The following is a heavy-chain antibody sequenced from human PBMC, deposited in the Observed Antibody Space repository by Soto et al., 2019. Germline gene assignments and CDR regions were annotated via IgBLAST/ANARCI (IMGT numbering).Heavy chain of an antibody. CDR2: ISGTSDYI. Sequence: GGSLRLSCAASGFTFSSYSMNWVRQAPGRGLEWVAAISGTSDYIYYADSVKGRFTISRDNAKTSLYIQMNSLRAEDTAVYYCARGQGAAIGDYYYHGMDVWGQGTTVTVSS. CDR3: ARGQGAAIGDYYYHGMDV. V-gene: IGHV3-21*01. J-gene: IGHJ6*02. D-gene: IGHD2-2*02. CDR1: GFTFSSYS.